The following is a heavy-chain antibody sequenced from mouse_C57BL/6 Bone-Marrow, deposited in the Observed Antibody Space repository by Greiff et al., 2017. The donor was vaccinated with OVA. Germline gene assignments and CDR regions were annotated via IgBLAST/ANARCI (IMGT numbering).Heavy chain of an antibody. CDR2: ISSGGDYI. D-gene: IGHD1-1*01. V-gene: IGHV5-9-1*02. CDR3: TRVGTTVVPWYFDV. J-gene: IGHJ1*03. CDR1: GFTFSSYA. Sequence: EVKLLESGAGLVKPGGSLKLSCAASGFTFSSYAMSWVRQTPEKRLEWVAYISSGGDYIYYADTVKGRFTISRDNARNTLYLQMSSLKSEDTAMYYCTRVGTTVVPWYFDVWGTGTTVTVSS.